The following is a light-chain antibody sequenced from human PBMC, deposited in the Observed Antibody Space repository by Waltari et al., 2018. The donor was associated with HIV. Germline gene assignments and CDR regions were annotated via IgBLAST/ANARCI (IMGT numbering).Light chain of an antibody. CDR3: MQSIHLLYT. V-gene: IGKV2D-29*01. CDR2: EVS. CDR1: HSLLHSDGKTY. J-gene: IGKJ2*01. Sequence: DIVLTQTPVSLSVTPGQPASISCKSSHSLLHSDGKTYLYWYVQKPGQPQQLLMYEVSNRFSGVPDRFSGSGSGTHFTLDISRVEAADVGVYYCMQSIHLLYTFGQGTKLELK.